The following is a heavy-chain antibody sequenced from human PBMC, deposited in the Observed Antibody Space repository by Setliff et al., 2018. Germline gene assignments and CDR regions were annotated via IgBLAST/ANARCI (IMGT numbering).Heavy chain of an antibody. V-gene: IGHV4-39*02. CDR3: ARGLNSVSWTFTY. Sequence: SETLSLTFTISGDSISDISYYWGFIRQSPGKGPEWIGSIYYSGTAYYNPSLKSRVTISIDTSKSQFSLNLNSVTAADAAMYYCARGLNSVSWTFTYWGQGTLVTVSS. CDR1: GDSISDISYY. CDR2: IYYSGTA. D-gene: IGHD2-15*01. J-gene: IGHJ4*02.